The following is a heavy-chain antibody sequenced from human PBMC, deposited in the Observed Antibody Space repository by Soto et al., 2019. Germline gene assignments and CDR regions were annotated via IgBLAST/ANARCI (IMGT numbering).Heavy chain of an antibody. CDR1: GGSIISYS. Sequence: SETLSLTCTVSGGSIISYSWSCIRQPPGKGLEWIGYIYYSGSTNYNPSLKSRVTISVDTSKNQFSLKLSSVTAADTAVYYCARRGNHDSGGYYEDLVDPRRQGTLVIGSS. CDR2: IYYSGST. V-gene: IGHV4-59*08. D-gene: IGHD3-10*01. J-gene: IGHJ5*02. CDR3: ARRGNHDSGGYYEDLVDP.